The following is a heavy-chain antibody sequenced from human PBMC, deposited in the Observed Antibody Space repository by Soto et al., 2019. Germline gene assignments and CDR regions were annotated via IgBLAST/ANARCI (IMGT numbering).Heavy chain of an antibody. J-gene: IGHJ4*02. Sequence: LRLSCAASGFTFSNAWMNWVRQAPGKGLEWVGRIKSKTDGGTTDYAAPVKGRFTISRDDSKNTLYLQMNSLKTEDTAVYYCTTDLGYYDSSGYYLIDYWGQGTLVTVSS. D-gene: IGHD3-22*01. V-gene: IGHV3-15*07. CDR2: IKSKTDGGTT. CDR3: TTDLGYYDSSGYYLIDY. CDR1: GFTFSNAW.